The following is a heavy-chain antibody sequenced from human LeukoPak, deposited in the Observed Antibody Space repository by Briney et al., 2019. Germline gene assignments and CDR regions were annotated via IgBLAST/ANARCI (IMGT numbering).Heavy chain of an antibody. Sequence: SVKVSCKASGGTFSSYAIRWVRQAPGQGLEWMGRIIPIFGTANYAQKFQGRVTITTDESTSTAYMELSSLRSEDTAVYYCARGRYYDILTGYYGIFDYWGQGTLVTVSS. J-gene: IGHJ4*02. CDR2: IIPIFGTA. V-gene: IGHV1-69*05. CDR1: GGTFSSYA. D-gene: IGHD3-9*01. CDR3: ARGRYYDILTGYYGIFDY.